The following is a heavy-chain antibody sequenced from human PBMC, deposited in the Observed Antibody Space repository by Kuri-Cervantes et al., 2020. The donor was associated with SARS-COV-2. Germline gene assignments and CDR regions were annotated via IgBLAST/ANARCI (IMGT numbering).Heavy chain of an antibody. CDR1: GGSISSYY. V-gene: IGHV4-59*01. Sequence: ESLKISCTVSGGSISSYYWSWIRQPPGKGLEWIGYIYYSGSTNYNPSLKSRVTISVDTSKNQFSLKLSSVTAADTAVYYCAREVEGSDAFDIWGQGTMVTVS. CDR2: IYYSGST. J-gene: IGHJ3*02. CDR3: AREVEGSDAFDI.